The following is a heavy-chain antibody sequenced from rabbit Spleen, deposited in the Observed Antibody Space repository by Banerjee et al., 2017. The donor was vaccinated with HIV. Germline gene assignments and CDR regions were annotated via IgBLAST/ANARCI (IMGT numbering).Heavy chain of an antibody. D-gene: IGHD8-1*01. J-gene: IGHJ4*01. CDR3: ARDIIGTSYDTIL. CDR1: GFSFSDRDV. CDR2: IHTGSTYT. V-gene: IGHV1S45*01. Sequence: QEQLVESGGGLVKPEGSLTLTCKASGFSFSDRDVMCWVRQAPGKGLEWIGCIHTGSTYTYYASWAKGRFTISKTSSTTVTLQMTSLTAADTATYFCARDIIGTSYDTILWGQGTLVTVS.